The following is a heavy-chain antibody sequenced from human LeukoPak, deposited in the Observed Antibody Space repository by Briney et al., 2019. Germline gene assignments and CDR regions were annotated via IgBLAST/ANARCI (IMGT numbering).Heavy chain of an antibody. CDR2: IFYSGRN. CDR3: ARVNDPGSWHDY. D-gene: IGHD3-10*01. J-gene: IGHJ4*02. V-gene: IGHV4-59*01. Sequence: PSETLSLTCTVSGGSISTNYWSWIRQPPGKGLEWIGNIFYSGRNNYNPSLKSRVTMSVDTSKNQFSLKLSSVTAADTAVYYSARVNDPGSWHDYWGQGTLVTVSS. CDR1: GGSISTNY.